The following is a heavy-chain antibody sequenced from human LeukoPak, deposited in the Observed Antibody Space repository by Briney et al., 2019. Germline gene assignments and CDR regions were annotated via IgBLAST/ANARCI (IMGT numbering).Heavy chain of an antibody. CDR2: IYYSGST. V-gene: IGHV4-59*01. J-gene: IGHJ6*03. Sequence: SETLSLTCTVSGGSISSYYWSWIRQPPGKGLEWIGYIYYSGSTNYNPSLKSRVTISVDTSKNQFSLKLSSVTAADTAVYYCARDLNYMDVWGKGTTVTVSS. CDR1: GGSISSYY. CDR3: ARDLNYMDV.